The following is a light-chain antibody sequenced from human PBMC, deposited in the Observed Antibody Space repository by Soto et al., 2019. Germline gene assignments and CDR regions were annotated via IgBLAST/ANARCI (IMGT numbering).Light chain of an antibody. CDR2: DAS. V-gene: IGKV3-11*01. Sequence: EIVLTQSPATLSLSPGERATLSCRASQSVRSYLAWYQQKPGQAPRLLIYDASNRATGIPARFSGSGSGTDVTLTISSLEPDDFALYYCQQRSNWPSITFGQGTRLEIK. CDR3: QQRSNWPSIT. J-gene: IGKJ5*01. CDR1: QSVRSY.